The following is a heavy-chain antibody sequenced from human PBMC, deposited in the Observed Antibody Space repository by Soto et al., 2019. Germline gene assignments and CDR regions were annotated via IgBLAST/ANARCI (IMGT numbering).Heavy chain of an antibody. CDR2: IHHSGTT. V-gene: IGHV4-30-4*01. J-gene: IGHJ5*02. D-gene: IGHD2-15*01. CDR1: GGSISSGDYY. Sequence: SETLSLTCTVSGGSISSGDYYWSWIRQPPGKRLEWIGYIHHSGTTYYNPSLESRVFLSVDTSNNQFSLRLTSVTAADTALYYCARGTSRGEAAPPYNWFDPWGQGTLVTVSS. CDR3: ARGTSRGEAAPPYNWFDP.